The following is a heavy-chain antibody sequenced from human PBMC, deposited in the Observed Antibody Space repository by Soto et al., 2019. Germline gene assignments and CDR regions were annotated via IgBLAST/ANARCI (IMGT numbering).Heavy chain of an antibody. D-gene: IGHD4-4*01. V-gene: IGHV4-30-2*01. CDR1: GGSISSGGYS. Sequence: SETLSLTCAVSGGSISSGGYSWSWIRQPPGKGLEWIGYIYHSGSTYYNPSLKSRVTISVDRSKNQFSLKLSSVTAADTAVYYCARAEPTTATFDPWGQGTLVTV. CDR2: IYHSGST. CDR3: ARAEPTTATFDP. J-gene: IGHJ5*02.